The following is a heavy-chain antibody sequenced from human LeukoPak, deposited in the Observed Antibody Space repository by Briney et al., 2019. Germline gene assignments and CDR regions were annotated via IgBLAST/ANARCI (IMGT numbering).Heavy chain of an antibody. CDR1: GFTFSSYG. D-gene: IGHD2-15*01. V-gene: IGHV3-33*01. Sequence: PGRSLRLSCAASGFTFSSYGMHWVRQAPGKGLEWVAVIWYDGSNEYYADSVKGRFTISRDNSKNTLYLQMNSLRAEDTAVYYCARDGPNCSGGSCYSGTLDYWGQRTLVTVSS. CDR2: IWYDGSNE. J-gene: IGHJ4*02. CDR3: ARDGPNCSGGSCYSGTLDY.